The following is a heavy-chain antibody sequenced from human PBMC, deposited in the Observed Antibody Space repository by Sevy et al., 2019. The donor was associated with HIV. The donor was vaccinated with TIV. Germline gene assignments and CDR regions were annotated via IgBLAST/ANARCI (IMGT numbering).Heavy chain of an antibody. J-gene: IGHJ4*02. Sequence: GGSLRLSCAASGFTFDDYGMSWVRQAPGKGLEWVSGINWNGGSTGYADSVKGRFTISRDNAKNSLYLQMNSLRAEDTALYYRARWAPLYYDSSGYYYYFDYWGQGTLVTVSS. CDR1: GFTFDDYG. CDR2: INWNGGST. D-gene: IGHD3-22*01. CDR3: ARWAPLYYDSSGYYYYFDY. V-gene: IGHV3-20*04.